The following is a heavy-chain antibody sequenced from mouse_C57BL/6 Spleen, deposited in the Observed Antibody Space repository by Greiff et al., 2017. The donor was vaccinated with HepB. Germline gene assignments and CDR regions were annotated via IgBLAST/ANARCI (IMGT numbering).Heavy chain of an antibody. CDR1: GYTFTSYT. CDR2: INPSSGYT. CDR3: ARGDGSSYGAMDY. V-gene: IGHV1-4*01. J-gene: IGHJ4*01. Sequence: QVQLQQSGAELARPGASVKMSCKASGYTFTSYTMHWVKQRPGQGLEWIGYINPSSGYTKYNQKFKDKATLTADKSYSPAYMQLSSLTSEDSAVYYCARGDGSSYGAMDYWGQGTSVTVSS. D-gene: IGHD1-1*01.